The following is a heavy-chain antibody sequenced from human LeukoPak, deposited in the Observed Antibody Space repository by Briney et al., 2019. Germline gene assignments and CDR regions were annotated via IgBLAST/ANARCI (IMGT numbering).Heavy chain of an antibody. Sequence: SETLSLTCTVSSGSISSYFWSWIRQPAGKGLEWIGEINHSGSTNYNPSLKSRVTISVDTSKNQFSLKLSSVTAADTAVYYCARATYYYGSGSNLEYYYMDVWGKGTTVTVSS. CDR2: INHSGST. V-gene: IGHV4-34*01. CDR1: SGSISSYF. D-gene: IGHD3-10*01. J-gene: IGHJ6*03. CDR3: ARATYYYGSGSNLEYYYMDV.